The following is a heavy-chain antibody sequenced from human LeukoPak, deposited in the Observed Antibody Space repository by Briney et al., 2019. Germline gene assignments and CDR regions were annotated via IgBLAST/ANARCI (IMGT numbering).Heavy chain of an antibody. D-gene: IGHD3-3*01. CDR2: IYYSGST. V-gene: IGHV4-39*01. J-gene: IGHJ6*03. CDR1: GGSISSSSYY. CDR3: ARHRYDFWSGYFAIGRFYMDV. Sequence: SETLSLTCTVSGGSISSSSYYWGWIRQPPGKGLEWIGSIYYSGSTYYNPSLKSRVTISVDTSKNQFSLKLSSVTAADTAVYYCARHRYDFWSGYFAIGRFYMDVWGKGTTVTVSS.